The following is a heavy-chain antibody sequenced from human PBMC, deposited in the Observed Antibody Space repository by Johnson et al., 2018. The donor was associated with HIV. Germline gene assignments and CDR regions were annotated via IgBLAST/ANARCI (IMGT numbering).Heavy chain of an antibody. V-gene: IGHV3-23*04. D-gene: IGHD3-10*01. J-gene: IGHJ3*02. CDR2: ISGSGGST. Sequence: VHLVESGGGLVQPGGSLRLSCAASGFTFSSYAMSWVRQAPGKGLEWVSAISGSGGSTYYADSVKGRFTISRDNSKNTLYLQMNSLRAEDTTVYYCARDRFHPHAFDIWGQGTMVTVSS. CDR1: GFTFSSYA. CDR3: ARDRFHPHAFDI.